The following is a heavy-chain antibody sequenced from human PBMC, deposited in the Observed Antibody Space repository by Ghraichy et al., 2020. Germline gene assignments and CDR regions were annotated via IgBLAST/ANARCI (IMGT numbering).Heavy chain of an antibody. CDR3: ARDRAGVVGATWNNWFDP. CDR2: INAGNGNT. Sequence: ASVKVSCKASGYTFTSYAMHWVRQAPGQRLEWMGWINAGNGNTKYSQKFQGRVTITRDTSASTAYMELSSLRSEGTAVYYCARDRAGVVGATWNNWFDPWGQGTLVTVSS. CDR1: GYTFTSYA. D-gene: IGHD1-26*01. J-gene: IGHJ5*02. V-gene: IGHV1-3*01.